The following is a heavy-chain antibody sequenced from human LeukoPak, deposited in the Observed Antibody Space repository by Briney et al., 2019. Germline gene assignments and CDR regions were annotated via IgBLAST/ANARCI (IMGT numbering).Heavy chain of an antibody. V-gene: IGHV3-30-3*01. J-gene: IGHJ6*03. CDR2: ISYDGSNK. CDR1: GFTFSSYA. D-gene: IGHD2-2*01. Sequence: GRSLRLSCAASGFTFSSYAMHWVRQAPGKGLEWVAVISYDGSNKYYADSVKGRFTISRDNSKNTLYLQMNSLRAEDTAVYYCARDRVPAAPTTYYYYYMDVWGKGTTVTVSS. CDR3: ARDRVPAAPTTYYYYYMDV.